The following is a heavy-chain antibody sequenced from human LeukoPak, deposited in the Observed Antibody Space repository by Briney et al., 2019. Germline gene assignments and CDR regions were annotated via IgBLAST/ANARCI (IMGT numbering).Heavy chain of an antibody. CDR1: GYSISSDYY. V-gene: IGHV4-38-2*02. J-gene: IGHJ4*02. CDR2: IYHSGST. Sequence: SETLSLTCTVSGYSISSDYYWGWIRQPPGKGLEWIGSIYHSGSTNYNPSLKSRVTISVDTSKNQFSLKLSSVTAADTAVYYCAVNYYYDSSGYYSNFDYWGQGTLVTVSS. D-gene: IGHD3-22*01. CDR3: AVNYYYDSSGYYSNFDY.